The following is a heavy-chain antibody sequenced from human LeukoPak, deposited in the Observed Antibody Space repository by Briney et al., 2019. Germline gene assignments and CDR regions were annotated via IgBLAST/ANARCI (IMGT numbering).Heavy chain of an antibody. CDR2: ISGSGGST. Sequence: GGSLRLSCAASGFTFSSYWMSWVRQAPGKGLEWVSAISGSGGSTYYADSVKGRFTISRDNSKNTLYLQMNSLRAADTAVYYCARDRSMSGWYIDLWGRGTLVTVSS. J-gene: IGHJ2*01. CDR3: ARDRSMSGWYIDL. D-gene: IGHD2/OR15-2a*01. V-gene: IGHV3-23*01. CDR1: GFTFSSYW.